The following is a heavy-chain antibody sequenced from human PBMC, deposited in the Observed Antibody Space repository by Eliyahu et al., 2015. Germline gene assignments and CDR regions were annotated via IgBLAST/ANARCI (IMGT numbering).Heavy chain of an antibody. CDR1: GYTFTGYY. CDR2: INPNSGGT. D-gene: IGHD1-26*01. Sequence: QVQLVQSGAEVXXPGASXXVSCXXXGYTFTGYYMHWVRXAPGQGLEWMGWINPNSGGTNYAQKFQGRVTMTRDTSISTAYMELSRLRSDDTAVYYCARERGIVGATGYGMDVWGQGTTVTVSS. CDR3: ARERGIVGATGYGMDV. J-gene: IGHJ6*02. V-gene: IGHV1-2*02.